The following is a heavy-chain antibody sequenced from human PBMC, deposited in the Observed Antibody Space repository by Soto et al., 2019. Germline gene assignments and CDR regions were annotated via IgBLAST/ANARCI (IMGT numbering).Heavy chain of an antibody. V-gene: IGHV4-59*01. CDR1: GDSIRSYY. CDR2: ISYTGST. D-gene: IGHD2-15*01. Sequence: SETLSLTCTVSGDSIRSYYWSWIRQPPGKGLEWIGYISYTGSTHYNPSLKSRVTISADTSKNQFSLKLSSVTTADTALYYCAREWVAAPYYYYGMDVWGQGSTVTVSS. CDR3: AREWVAAPYYYYGMDV. J-gene: IGHJ6*02.